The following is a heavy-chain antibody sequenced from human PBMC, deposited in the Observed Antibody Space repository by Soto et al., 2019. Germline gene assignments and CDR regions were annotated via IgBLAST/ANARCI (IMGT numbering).Heavy chain of an antibody. CDR3: AKDGWFDP. V-gene: IGHV3-23*01. J-gene: IGHJ5*02. CDR1: GFTFSSYA. Sequence: GGSLILSWAASGFTFSSYAMSWVRQAPGKGLEWVSAISGSGSTYYADSVKGRFTISRDNSKNTLYLQMNSLRAEDTAVYYCAKDGWFDPWGQGTLVTVSS. CDR2: ISGSGST.